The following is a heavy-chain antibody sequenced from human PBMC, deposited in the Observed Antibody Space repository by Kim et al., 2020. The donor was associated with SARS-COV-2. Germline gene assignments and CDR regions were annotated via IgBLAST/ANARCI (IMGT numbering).Heavy chain of an antibody. D-gene: IGHD6-19*01. Sequence: GGSLRLSCAASGFVFRSFTMSWVRQAPGEGLEWVASIYHSGAGETTFYADSVKGRFTISRDNTQNMLYLQLDSLTVEDTAFYYCAKDERPDGQWRTDYWGQGTLVTVSS. CDR2: IYHSGAGETT. V-gene: IGHV3-23*01. J-gene: IGHJ4*02. CDR1: GFVFRSFT. CDR3: AKDERPDGQWRTDY.